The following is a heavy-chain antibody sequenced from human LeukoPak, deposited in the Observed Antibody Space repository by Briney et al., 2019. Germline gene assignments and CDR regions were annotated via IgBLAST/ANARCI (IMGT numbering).Heavy chain of an antibody. CDR3: AKGGGDSSSSRRYFDY. D-gene: IGHD6-6*01. CDR1: GFTVSSNY. V-gene: IGHV3-23*01. J-gene: IGHJ4*02. CDR2: ISGSGGYT. Sequence: GGSLRLSCAASGFTVSSNYMSWVRQAPGKGLEWVSTISGSGGYTYYADSVKGRFTISRDNSKNTLYLQMNSLRAEDTAVYYCAKGGGDSSSSRRYFDYWGQGTLVTVSS.